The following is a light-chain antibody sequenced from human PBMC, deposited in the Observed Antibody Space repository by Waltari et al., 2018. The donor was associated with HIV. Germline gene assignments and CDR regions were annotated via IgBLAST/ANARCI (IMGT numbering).Light chain of an antibody. Sequence: QSVLTQPPSASGTPGQRVTISCSGSSSNIGSNYIYWYQQLPGTAPKLLIYRNNQRPSGGPDRFSGSKSGTSASLAIAGLRSEDEADYSGAAWDDSLRGWVFGGGTKLTVL. CDR1: SSNIGSNY. CDR3: AAWDDSLRGWV. J-gene: IGLJ3*02. CDR2: RNN. V-gene: IGLV1-47*01.